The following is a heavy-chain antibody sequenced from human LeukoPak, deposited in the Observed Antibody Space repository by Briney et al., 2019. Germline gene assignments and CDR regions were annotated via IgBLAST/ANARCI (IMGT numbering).Heavy chain of an antibody. Sequence: GRSMRLSCAASGFTFGSYGMHWVRQAPGKGLEWVAVISYEGSNKYYADSVKGRFTITRDNSKNTLYLKMNSLRAEDTAVYYCAKNLLPGPYYGMDVWGQGTTVTVSS. CDR2: ISYEGSNK. V-gene: IGHV3-30*18. J-gene: IGHJ6*02. CDR1: GFTFGSYG. D-gene: IGHD1-14*01. CDR3: AKNLLPGPYYGMDV.